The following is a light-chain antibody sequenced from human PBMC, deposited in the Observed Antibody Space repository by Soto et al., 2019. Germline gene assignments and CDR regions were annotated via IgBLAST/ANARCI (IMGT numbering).Light chain of an antibody. CDR3: SSYTSSSTVV. CDR2: EVT. CDR1: SSDVGIYKY. J-gene: IGLJ2*01. Sequence: QSALTQPASVSGSPGQSITISCTGTSSDVGIYKYVSWYQQHPGKAPNLMIYEVTNRPSGGSNRFSGSKSGNTASLTISGLQSEGEADYYCSSYTSSSTVVFGGGTKLTVL. V-gene: IGLV2-14*01.